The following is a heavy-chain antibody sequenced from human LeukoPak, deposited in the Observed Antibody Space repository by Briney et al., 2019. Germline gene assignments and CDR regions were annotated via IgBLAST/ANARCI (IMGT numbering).Heavy chain of an antibody. CDR1: GYSFTSYW. V-gene: IGHV5-51*01. D-gene: IGHD5-18*01. CDR3: ARWDVDTAMVPYWDYGMDV. J-gene: IGHJ6*02. CDR2: IYPGDSDT. Sequence: GESLKISCKGSGYSFTSYWIGWVRQMPGKGLEWMGIIYPGDSDTRYSPSFQGQVTISADKSISTAYLQWSSLKASDTAMYYCARWDVDTAMVPYWDYGMDVWGQGTTVTVSS.